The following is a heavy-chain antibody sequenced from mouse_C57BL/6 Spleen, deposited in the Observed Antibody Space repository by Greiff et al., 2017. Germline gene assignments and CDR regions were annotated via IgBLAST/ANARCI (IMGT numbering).Heavy chain of an antibody. CDR3: ARARSNYWSFDV. D-gene: IGHD2-5*01. Sequence: QVQLQQPGAELVMPGASVKLSCKASGYTFTSYWMHWVKQRPGQGLEWIGEIAPSDSYTNYNQQFKGKSTLTVDKSSSTAYMQLSSLTSEDSAVYDCARARSNYWSFDVGGTGTTVTVSS. CDR1: GYTFTSYW. CDR2: IAPSDSYT. J-gene: IGHJ1*03. V-gene: IGHV1-69*01.